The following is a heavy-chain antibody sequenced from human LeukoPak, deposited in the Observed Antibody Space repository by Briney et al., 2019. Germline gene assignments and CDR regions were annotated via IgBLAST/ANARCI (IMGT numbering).Heavy chain of an antibody. Sequence: ASVKVSCKASEYTFTGYYMHWVRQAPGQGLEWMGWINPNSGGTNYAQKFQGRVTMTRDTSISTAYMELSRLRSDDTAVYYCARESLYSSSATDYWGQGTLVTVSS. V-gene: IGHV1-2*02. CDR2: INPNSGGT. J-gene: IGHJ4*02. D-gene: IGHD6-13*01. CDR3: ARESLYSSSATDY. CDR1: EYTFTGYY.